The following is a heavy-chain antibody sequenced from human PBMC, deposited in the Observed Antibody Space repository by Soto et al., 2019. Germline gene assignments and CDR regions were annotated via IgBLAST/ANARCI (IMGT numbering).Heavy chain of an antibody. CDR3: ARGPNWGYRFDS. D-gene: IGHD7-27*01. CDR2: LIPLFGTT. J-gene: IGHJ4*02. CDR1: GGTFSGHA. V-gene: IGHV1-69*06. Sequence: QVQLVQSGAEVKKPGSSVKVSCEASGGTFSGHAISWVRQAPGQGPEWMGGLIPLFGTTQHAQNFQDRLTIAAVKSTSTAYMEPSSLRFEDSAIYYCARGPNWGYRFDSWGQGTLVTVSS.